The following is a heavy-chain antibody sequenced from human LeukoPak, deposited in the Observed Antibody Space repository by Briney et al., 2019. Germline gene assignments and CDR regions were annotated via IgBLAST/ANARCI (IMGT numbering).Heavy chain of an antibody. CDR1: GYTFTSYA. CDR2: INAGNGNT. D-gene: IGHD6-19*01. Sequence: VASVKVSCKASGYTFTSYAMHRVRQAPGQRLEWMGWINAGNGNTKYSQKFQGRVTITRDTSASTAYMELSSLRSEDTAVYYCARDQGSSGWYDRGANWFDPWGQGTLVTVSS. J-gene: IGHJ5*02. V-gene: IGHV1-3*01. CDR3: ARDQGSSGWYDRGANWFDP.